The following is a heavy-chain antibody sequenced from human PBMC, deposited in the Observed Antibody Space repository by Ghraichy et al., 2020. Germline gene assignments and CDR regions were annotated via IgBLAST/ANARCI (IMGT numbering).Heavy chain of an antibody. CDR2: ITGSLSNI. Sequence: GGSLRLSCAASGFTFSSYNMIWVRQAPGKRLEWVSYITGSLSNIYYADSVKGRFTISRDNAKNSLYLQMNSLRDEDTAVYYCARVPRITGTKRESDYWGQGTLVTVSS. CDR1: GFTFSSYN. D-gene: IGHD1-7*01. J-gene: IGHJ4*02. V-gene: IGHV3-48*02. CDR3: ARVPRITGTKRESDY.